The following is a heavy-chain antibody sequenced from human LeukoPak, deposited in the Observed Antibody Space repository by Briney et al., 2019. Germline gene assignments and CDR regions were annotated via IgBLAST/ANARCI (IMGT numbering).Heavy chain of an antibody. CDR3: ARQVGYDFWSGYYTGSFDY. D-gene: IGHD3-3*01. CDR2: IYYSGST. Sequence: PPETLSLTCTVSGGSISSSCYYWGWIRQPPGKGLEWIGSIYYSGSTYYNPSLKSRVTISVDTSKNQFSLKLSSVTAADTAVYYCARQVGYDFWSGYYTGSFDYWGQGTLVTVSS. CDR1: GGSISSSCYY. V-gene: IGHV4-39*01. J-gene: IGHJ4*02.